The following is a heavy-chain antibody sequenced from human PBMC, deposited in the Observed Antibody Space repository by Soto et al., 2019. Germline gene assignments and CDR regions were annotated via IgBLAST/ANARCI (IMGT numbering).Heavy chain of an antibody. CDR1: GGSISSYY. Sequence: SETLSLTCTVSGGSISSYYWSWIRQPPGEGLEGIGYIYYSGSTNYNPSPKSRVTISVDTSKNQLSLKLSSVTAADTAVYYCARDSGWFWSGYYYYYYGMDVWGQGTTVTVSS. V-gene: IGHV4-59*01. CDR2: IYYSGST. D-gene: IGHD3-3*01. J-gene: IGHJ6*02. CDR3: ARDSGWFWSGYYYYYYGMDV.